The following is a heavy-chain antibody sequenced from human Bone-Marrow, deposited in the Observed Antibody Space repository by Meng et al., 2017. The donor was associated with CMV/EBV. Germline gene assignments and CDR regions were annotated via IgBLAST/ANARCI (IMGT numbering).Heavy chain of an antibody. CDR3: ARVGDGDFWSGFEDYFDY. J-gene: IGHJ4*02. D-gene: IGHD3-3*01. CDR1: GYSISSGYY. V-gene: IGHV4-38-2*02. Sequence: GSLRLSCTVSGYSISSGYYWGWIRQPPGKGLEWIGSIYYSGSTYYNPSLKSRVTISVDTSKNQFSLKLSSVTAADTAVYYCARVGDGDFWSGFEDYFDYWGQGTLVTVSS. CDR2: IYYSGST.